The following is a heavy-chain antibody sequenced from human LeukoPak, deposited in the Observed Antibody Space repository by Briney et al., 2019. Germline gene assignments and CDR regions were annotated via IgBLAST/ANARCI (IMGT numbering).Heavy chain of an antibody. CDR1: GFTFSNAW. CDR3: TTGRLDDFWSGYYSEYFQH. J-gene: IGHJ1*01. Sequence: GGSLRLSCAASGFTFSNAWMSWVRQAPGEGLEWVGRIKSKTDGGTTDYAAPVKGRFTISRDDSKNTLYLQMNSLKTEDTAVYYCTTGRLDDFWSGYYSEYFQHWGQGTLVTVSS. CDR2: IKSKTDGGTT. D-gene: IGHD3-3*01. V-gene: IGHV3-15*01.